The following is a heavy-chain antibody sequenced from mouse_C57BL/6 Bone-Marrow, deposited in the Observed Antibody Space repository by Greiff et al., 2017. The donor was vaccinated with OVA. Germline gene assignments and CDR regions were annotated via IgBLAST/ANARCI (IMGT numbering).Heavy chain of an antibody. CDR1: GFNIKDDY. CDR2: IDPENGDT. CDR3: TACGNLDY. D-gene: IGHD1-1*02. Sequence: EVKVVESGAELVRPGASVKLSCTASGFNIKDDYMHWVKQRPEQGLEWIGWIDPENGDTEYASKFQGKATITAAPSSNTAYLQLSSLTAEDTAVYYCTACGNLDYWGQGTTLTVSA. J-gene: IGHJ2*01. V-gene: IGHV14-4*01.